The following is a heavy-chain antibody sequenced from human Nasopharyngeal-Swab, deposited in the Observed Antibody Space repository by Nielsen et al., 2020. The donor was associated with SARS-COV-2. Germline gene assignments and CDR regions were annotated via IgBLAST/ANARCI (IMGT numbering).Heavy chain of an antibody. J-gene: IGHJ3*02. Sequence: SCTVSGGSISSGDYYWSWIRQPPGKGLEWIGYIYYSGSTYYNPSLKSRVTISVDTSKNQFSLKLSSVTAADTAVYYCAREGAGATGVFDIWGQGTMVTVSS. CDR3: AREGAGATGVFDI. V-gene: IGHV4-30-4*01. CDR2: IYYSGST. D-gene: IGHD1-26*01. CDR1: GGSISSGDYY.